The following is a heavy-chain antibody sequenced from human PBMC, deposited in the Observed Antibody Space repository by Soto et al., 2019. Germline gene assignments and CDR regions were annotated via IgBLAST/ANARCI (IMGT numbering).Heavy chain of an antibody. J-gene: IGHJ6*02. CDR2: ISAYNGST. D-gene: IGHD6-19*01. Sequence: ASVKVSCKASGCTFTSYGISWVRQAPGQGLEWMGWISAYNGSTNYAQKLQGRVTMTTDTSTSTAYMELRSLRSDDTAVYYCARGTWAVGPAYYYGMDVWGQGTTVTVSS. CDR1: GCTFTSYG. CDR3: ARGTWAVGPAYYYGMDV. V-gene: IGHV1-18*01.